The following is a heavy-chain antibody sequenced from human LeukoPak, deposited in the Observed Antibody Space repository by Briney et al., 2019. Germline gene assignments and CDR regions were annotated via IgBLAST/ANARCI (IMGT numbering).Heavy chain of an antibody. V-gene: IGHV3-21*01. Sequence: GGSLRLSCAASGFTFSSYAMSWVRQAPGKGLEWVSSISSSRTYIYYADSVRGRFTISRDNTKNSLFLQMDSPRVEDTAVYYCARAMGDDDEGYWGQGTLVTVSS. CDR1: GFTFSSYA. CDR3: ARAMGDDDEGY. J-gene: IGHJ4*02. D-gene: IGHD1-1*01. CDR2: ISSSRTYI.